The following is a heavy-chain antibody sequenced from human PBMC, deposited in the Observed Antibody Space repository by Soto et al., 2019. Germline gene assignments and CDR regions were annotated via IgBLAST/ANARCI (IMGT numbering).Heavy chain of an antibody. CDR2: INPSGVST. CDR1: GYTFSSYY. J-gene: IGHJ4*01. Sequence: GASVNVSCKASGYTFSSYYMHWVRQAPGQGLEWVGLINPSGVSTNYAQKLQGRVTMTKDTSTSTVYLEQSSLSSEDTAVYYCARASGSGRRFDYWG. CDR3: ARASGSGRRFDY. D-gene: IGHD2-15*01. V-gene: IGHV1-46*03.